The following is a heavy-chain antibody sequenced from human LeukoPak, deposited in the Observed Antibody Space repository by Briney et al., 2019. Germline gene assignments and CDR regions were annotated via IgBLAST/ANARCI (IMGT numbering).Heavy chain of an antibody. D-gene: IGHD3-22*01. CDR1: GYRFTSYW. J-gene: IGHJ3*02. CDR2: IYPGDSDT. Sequence: PGESLKISCKGSGYRFTSYWIGWVRQMPGKGLEWMGIIYPGDSDTRYSPSFQGQVTISADKSITTASLQWSSLKASDTAMYYCARHSYDSSGYGDAFDIWGQGTMVTVSS. V-gene: IGHV5-51*01. CDR3: ARHSYDSSGYGDAFDI.